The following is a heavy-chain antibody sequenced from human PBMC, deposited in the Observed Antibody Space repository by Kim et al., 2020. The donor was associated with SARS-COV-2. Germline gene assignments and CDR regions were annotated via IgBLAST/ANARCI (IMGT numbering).Heavy chain of an antibody. CDR2: ISAYNGNT. J-gene: IGHJ4*02. V-gene: IGHV1-18*01. CDR1: GYTFTSYG. Sequence: ASVKVSCKASGYTFTSYGISWVRQAPGQGLEWMGWISAYNGNTNYAQKLQGRVTMTTDTSTSTAYMELRSLRSDDTAGYYCAKKGTPGPSTVGSGWYFDYWGQGTLVTVSS. CDR3: AKKGTPGPSTVGSGWYFDY. D-gene: IGHD6-19*01.